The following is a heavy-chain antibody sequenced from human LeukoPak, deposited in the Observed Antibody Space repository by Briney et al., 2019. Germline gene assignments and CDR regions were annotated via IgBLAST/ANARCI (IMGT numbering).Heavy chain of an antibody. Sequence: PGGSLRLPCAASGFTFSSYGMHWVRQAPGKGLEWVAVIWYDGSNKYYADSVKGRFTISRDNSKDTLYLQMNSLRAEDTAVYYYARAPPTYYDFWSGYYTDAFDIWGQGTMVTVSS. CDR3: ARAPPTYYDFWSGYYTDAFDI. D-gene: IGHD3-3*01. V-gene: IGHV3-33*01. J-gene: IGHJ3*02. CDR2: IWYDGSNK. CDR1: GFTFSSYG.